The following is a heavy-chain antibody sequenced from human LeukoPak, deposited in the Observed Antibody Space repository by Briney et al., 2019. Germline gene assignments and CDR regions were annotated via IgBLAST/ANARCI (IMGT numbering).Heavy chain of an antibody. Sequence: GGSLRLSCAASGFTFSSYSMSWVRQAPGKGLEWVSYISSSSSTIYYADSVKGRFTISRDNAKNSLYLQMNSLRAEDTAVYYCARERSGYYMNWFDPWGQGTLVTVSS. CDR1: GFTFSSYS. D-gene: IGHD3-3*01. CDR3: ARERSGYYMNWFDP. V-gene: IGHV3-48*01. J-gene: IGHJ5*02. CDR2: ISSSSSTI.